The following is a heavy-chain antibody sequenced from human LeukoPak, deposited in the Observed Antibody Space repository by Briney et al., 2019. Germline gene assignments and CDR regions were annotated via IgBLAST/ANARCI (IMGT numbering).Heavy chain of an antibody. CDR1: GFTFSDHY. J-gene: IGHJ4*02. Sequence: PGGSLRLSCAASGFTFSDHYMDWVRQAPGKGLEWVSAISGSGGSTYYADSVKGRFTISRDNSKNTLYLQMNSLRAEDTAVYYCAAIGGYNFDYWGQGTLVTVSS. CDR3: AAIGGYNFDY. CDR2: ISGSGGST. D-gene: IGHD5-12*01. V-gene: IGHV3-23*01.